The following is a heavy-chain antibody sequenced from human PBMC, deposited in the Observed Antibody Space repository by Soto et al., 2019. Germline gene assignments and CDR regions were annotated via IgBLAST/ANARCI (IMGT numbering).Heavy chain of an antibody. CDR1: GGSISSGDYY. D-gene: IGHD3-16*01. CDR2: IYYSGST. J-gene: IGHJ4*02. V-gene: IGHV4-30-4*01. CDR3: ARDRMGSYEGPGVDY. Sequence: QVQLQESGPGLVKPSQTLSLTCTVSGGSISSGDYYWSWIRQPPGKGLEWIGYIYYSGSTYYNPSLKSRITISVDTSKNQFSRKLSSVTAADTAVYYCARDRMGSYEGPGVDYWGQGTLVTVSS.